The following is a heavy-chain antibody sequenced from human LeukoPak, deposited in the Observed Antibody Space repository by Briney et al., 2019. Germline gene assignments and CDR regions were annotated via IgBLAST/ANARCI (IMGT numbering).Heavy chain of an antibody. D-gene: IGHD6-6*01. V-gene: IGHV4-59*01. CDR3: ARVHSSSSQYYYYGMDV. Sequence: SETLSLTCTVSGGSISSYYWSWIRQPPGKGLEWIGYIYYSGSTNYNPSLKSRVTISVDTSKNQFSLKLSSVTAADTAVYYCARVHSSSSQYYYYGMDVWGQGTTVTVPS. CDR2: IYYSGST. J-gene: IGHJ6*02. CDR1: GGSISSYY.